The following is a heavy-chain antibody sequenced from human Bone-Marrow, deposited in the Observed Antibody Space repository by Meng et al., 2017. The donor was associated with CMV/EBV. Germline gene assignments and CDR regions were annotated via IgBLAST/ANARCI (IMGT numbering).Heavy chain of an antibody. CDR3: AKDLAVAGIYYYYYGMDV. J-gene: IGHJ6*02. Sequence: LSLTCAASGFTFSSYGMHWVRQAPGKGLEWVAVIWYDGSNKYYADSVKGRFTISRDNSKNTLYLQMNSLRAEETAVYYCAKDLAVAGIYYYYYGMDVWGQGTTVTVSS. CDR2: IWYDGSNK. D-gene: IGHD6-19*01. CDR1: GFTFSSYG. V-gene: IGHV3-33*06.